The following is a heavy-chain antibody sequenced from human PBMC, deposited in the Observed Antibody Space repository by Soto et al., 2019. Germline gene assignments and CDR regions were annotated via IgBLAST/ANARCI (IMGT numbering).Heavy chain of an antibody. J-gene: IGHJ4*02. Sequence: EVQLVESGGGLVKPGGSLRLSCAASGFTFSPYSMNWVRQAPGKGLEWVSSISSSSSYIYYADSVKGRFTISRDNAKNSLYLQMNSLRAEDTSVYYCARVAYCGGACYRPPGYWGQGTLVTVSS. D-gene: IGHD2-21*02. V-gene: IGHV3-21*01. CDR2: ISSSSSYI. CDR3: ARVAYCGGACYRPPGY. CDR1: GFTFSPYS.